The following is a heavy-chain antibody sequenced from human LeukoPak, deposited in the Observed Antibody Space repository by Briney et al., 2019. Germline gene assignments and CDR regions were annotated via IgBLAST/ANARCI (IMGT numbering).Heavy chain of an antibody. CDR3: ARDVLGYCSSTSCLNWFDP. Sequence: SETLSLTCTVSGGSISSYYWSWIRQPAGKGREWIGRIYTSGSTNYNPSLKSRATMSVDTSKNQFSLKLSSVTAADTAVYYCARDVLGYCSSTSCLNWFDPWGQGTLVTVSS. CDR1: GGSISSYY. V-gene: IGHV4-4*07. J-gene: IGHJ5*02. CDR2: IYTSGST. D-gene: IGHD2-2*01.